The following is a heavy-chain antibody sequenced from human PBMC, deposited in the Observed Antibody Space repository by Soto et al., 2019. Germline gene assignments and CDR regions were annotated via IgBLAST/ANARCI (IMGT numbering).Heavy chain of an antibody. CDR2: ISYDGNVA. J-gene: IGHJ4*02. V-gene: IGHV3-30*18. CDR3: AKEGPITNWYFDY. CDR1: GFTFSKYG. D-gene: IGHD1-1*01. Sequence: QVQLVESWGGVFQPGRSLRLSCAASGFTFSKYGMHWVRKAPGKGLEWVIVISYDGNVAYYADSVKGRFTISRDNSKNTRYLQMNSLRTEDTAMYYCAKEGPITNWYFDYWGQGTLVTGSS.